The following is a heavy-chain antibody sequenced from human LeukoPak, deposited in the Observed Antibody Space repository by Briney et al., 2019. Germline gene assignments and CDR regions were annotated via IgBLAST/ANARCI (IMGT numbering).Heavy chain of an antibody. CDR3: ARRWPHSSGYYLFDY. Sequence: SVKVSCKASGGTFSSHGFSWVRQAPGQGLEWMGGIIPIFDTTNYAQKFQGRVTITTDDSTSTGYMELSSLRSEDTAVYYCARRWPHSSGYYLFDYWGQGTLVTVSS. D-gene: IGHD3-22*01. CDR2: IIPIFDTT. J-gene: IGHJ4*02. V-gene: IGHV1-69*05. CDR1: GGTFSSHG.